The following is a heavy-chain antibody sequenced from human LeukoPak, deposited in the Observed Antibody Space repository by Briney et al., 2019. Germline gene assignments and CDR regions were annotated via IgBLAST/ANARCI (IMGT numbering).Heavy chain of an antibody. V-gene: IGHV3-69-1*01. CDR3: ARDSLWFGGLIDY. Sequence: GGSLRLSCAASGFTFSDFAMNWVRQAPGKGLEWVSHIGGSVSYYSDSVQGRFSVSRDDSKNSLYLQMNSLRAEDTAVYYCARDSLWFGGLIDYWGQGTLVTVSS. D-gene: IGHD3-10*01. CDR2: IGGSVS. CDR1: GFTFSDFA. J-gene: IGHJ4*02.